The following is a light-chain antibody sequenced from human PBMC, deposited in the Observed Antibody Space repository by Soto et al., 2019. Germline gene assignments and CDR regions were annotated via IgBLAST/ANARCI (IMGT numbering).Light chain of an antibody. V-gene: IGKV1-5*01. J-gene: IGKJ1*01. CDR2: DAS. CDR3: QQYNSYTWT. Sequence: DIQMTQSPSTLSASVGDRVTITCRASQSISSWVAWYQQKPGKAPKLLIYDASSLESWVPSRFSSSGSGTEFTLTISSLQPDDFATYYCQQYNSYTWTFGQVTKVEIQ. CDR1: QSISSW.